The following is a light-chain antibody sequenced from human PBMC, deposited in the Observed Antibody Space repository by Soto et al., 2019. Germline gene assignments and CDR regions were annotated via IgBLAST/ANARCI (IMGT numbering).Light chain of an antibody. J-gene: IGLJ3*02. CDR1: SSDDGGYNY. V-gene: IGLV2-8*01. CDR2: EVT. Sequence: QSVLTQPPSASGSPGQSVTISCTGTSSDDGGYNYVSWYQQYPGRAPKLMIYEVTKRPSGVPDRFSGSKSGNTASLTVSGLHAEDEADYYCSSYAASNNFYFVFGGGTKLTVL. CDR3: SSYAASNNFYFV.